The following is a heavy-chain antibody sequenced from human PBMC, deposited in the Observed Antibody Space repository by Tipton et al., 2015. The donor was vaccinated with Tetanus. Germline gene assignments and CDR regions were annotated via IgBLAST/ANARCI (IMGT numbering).Heavy chain of an antibody. CDR3: AKTASPAPHDAFDI. CDR1: GFTFDDYA. CDR2: ISWNSGSI. Sequence: SLRLSCAASGFTFDDYAMHWVRQAPGKGLEWVSGISWNSGSIGYADSVKGRFTISRDNAKNSLYLQMYSLRAEDTALYYCAKTASPAPHDAFDIWGQGTMVTVSS. J-gene: IGHJ3*02. V-gene: IGHV3-9*01. D-gene: IGHD2-2*01.